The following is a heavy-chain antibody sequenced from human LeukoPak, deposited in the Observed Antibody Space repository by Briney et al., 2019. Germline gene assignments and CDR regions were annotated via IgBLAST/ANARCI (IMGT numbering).Heavy chain of an antibody. J-gene: IGHJ4*02. CDR1: GYTLTELS. V-gene: IGHV1-24*01. D-gene: IGHD3-22*01. CDR3: ANGDSSGYYYFDY. CDR2: FDPEDGET. Sequence: ASVTVSCKVSGYTLTELSMHWVRQAPGKGLEWMGGFDPEDGETIYAQKFQGRVTMTEDTSTDTAYMELSSLRSEDTAVYYCANGDSSGYYYFDYWGQGTLVTVSS.